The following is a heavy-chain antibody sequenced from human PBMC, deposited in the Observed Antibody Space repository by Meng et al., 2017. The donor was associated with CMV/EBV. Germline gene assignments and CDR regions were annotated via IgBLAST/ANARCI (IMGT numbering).Heavy chain of an antibody. Sequence: QRRLQASGACVVKPSQTLDLTCTISGGSIRSDDYCWSWLRPPPGKGLEWIGYIYYSGSTYSNPSLNRRTTISVDTYKNEFPLKMSSVTDAATTVYYGAREGDHPFDYWGQGTLVTVSS. CDR2: IYYSGST. CDR1: GGSIRSDDYC. CDR3: AREGDHPFDY. J-gene: IGHJ4*02. D-gene: IGHD2-21*02. V-gene: IGHV4-30-4*08.